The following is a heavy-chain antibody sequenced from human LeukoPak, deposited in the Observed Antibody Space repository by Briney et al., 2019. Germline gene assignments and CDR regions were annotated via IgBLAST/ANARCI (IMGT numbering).Heavy chain of an antibody. Sequence: SETLSLTCTVSGGPLNNYYWNWIRQPPGKGLERIGYIYYSGSPNYNPSLKSRVTISKDTSKNQFSLKLNSVTAADTAVYYCARVFGYEYYYMDVWGKGTTVTVSS. CDR3: ARVFGYEYYYMDV. J-gene: IGHJ6*03. CDR2: IYYSGSP. CDR1: GGPLNNYY. D-gene: IGHD5-18*01. V-gene: IGHV4-59*01.